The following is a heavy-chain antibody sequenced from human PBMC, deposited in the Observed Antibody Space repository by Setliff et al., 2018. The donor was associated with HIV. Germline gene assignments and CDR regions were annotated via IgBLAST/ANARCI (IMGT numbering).Heavy chain of an antibody. D-gene: IGHD2-2*01. Sequence: SETLSLTCTVSGGSISSGSYYWSWIRQPAGKGLEWIGHIYTSGSTNYNPSLKSRVTISVDTSKNQFSLRLSSVTAADTAVYYCARFPSSTSFYYFDYWGQGTLVTVSS. CDR1: GGSISSGSYY. CDR2: IYTSGST. V-gene: IGHV4-61*09. J-gene: IGHJ4*02. CDR3: ARFPSSTSFYYFDY.